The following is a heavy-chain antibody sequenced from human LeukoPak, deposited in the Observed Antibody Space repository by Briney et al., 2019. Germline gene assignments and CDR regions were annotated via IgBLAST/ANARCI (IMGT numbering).Heavy chain of an antibody. Sequence: GASVKVSCKASGYTFTSHYTHWVRQAPGQGPEWMGRIDPSGGSASYAQKLQGRVTMTRDTSTSTIYMELSSLRSEDTAVYYCARVGRRPYDAFDMWGQGTMVTVSS. J-gene: IGHJ3*02. CDR1: GYTFTSHY. CDR2: IDPSGGSA. D-gene: IGHD1-1*01. CDR3: ARVGRRPYDAFDM. V-gene: IGHV1-46*04.